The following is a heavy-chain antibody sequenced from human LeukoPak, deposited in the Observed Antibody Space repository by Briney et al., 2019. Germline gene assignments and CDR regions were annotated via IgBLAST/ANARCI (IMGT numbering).Heavy chain of an antibody. Sequence: GGSLRLSCAASGFNFANHAMSWVRQTAGKGLEWVSAISGGGDITYYADSVKGRFTISRDNSKDTLFLQMHSLRPGDTAVYYCVREDTPATANYWGQGTLVTVSS. CDR1: GFNFANHA. D-gene: IGHD2-21*02. J-gene: IGHJ4*02. V-gene: IGHV3-23*01. CDR2: ISGGGDIT. CDR3: VREDTPATANY.